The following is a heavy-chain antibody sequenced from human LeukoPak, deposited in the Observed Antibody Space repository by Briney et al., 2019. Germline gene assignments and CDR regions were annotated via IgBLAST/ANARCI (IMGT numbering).Heavy chain of an antibody. CDR3: ARGFGEPDL. Sequence: GGSLRLSCAASGFTFSTYNMNWVRQSPGKGLEWVSSISDSTNYIYYADSVKGRFTISRDNAKNSLYLQMNSLRAEDTAVYYCARGFGEPDLWGRGTLVTVSS. V-gene: IGHV3-21*01. CDR2: ISDSTNYI. J-gene: IGHJ2*01. D-gene: IGHD3-10*01. CDR1: GFTFSTYN.